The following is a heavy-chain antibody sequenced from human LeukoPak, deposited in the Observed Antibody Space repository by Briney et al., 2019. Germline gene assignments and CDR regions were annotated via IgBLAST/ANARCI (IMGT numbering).Heavy chain of an antibody. Sequence: GGSLRLSCSASGFSFSNYPMHWVRQGPGKRLEYVSAISGNGVSTYYADSVKDRFFISRDNYRNTLYLQMRSLRTDDTAVYYCVKDFGSGWSNWFDLWGQGTLVTVSS. V-gene: IGHV3-64D*06. CDR2: ISGNGVST. J-gene: IGHJ5*02. D-gene: IGHD6-25*01. CDR3: VKDFGSGWSNWFDL. CDR1: GFSFSNYP.